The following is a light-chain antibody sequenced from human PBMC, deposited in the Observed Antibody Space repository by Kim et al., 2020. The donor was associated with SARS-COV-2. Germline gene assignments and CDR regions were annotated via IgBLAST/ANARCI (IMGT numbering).Light chain of an antibody. CDR1: QSVNSN. Sequence: SVSPAERATLSCRASQSVNSNLAWYQQKPSQPPRLLLDDASTRATGIPASFSGRGSGTDFTLTISNLQSEDFAVYYCQQYNRWPLTFGGGTKVEI. J-gene: IGKJ4*01. CDR2: DAS. V-gene: IGKV3-15*01. CDR3: QQYNRWPLT.